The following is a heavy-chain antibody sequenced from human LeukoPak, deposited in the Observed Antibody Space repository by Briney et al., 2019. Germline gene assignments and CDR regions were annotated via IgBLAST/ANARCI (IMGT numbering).Heavy chain of an antibody. CDR2: INTSNGNA. D-gene: IGHD3-10*01. V-gene: IGHV1-3*04. CDR3: ARVPLHDSNKYYYPH. J-gene: IGHJ1*01. CDR1: GYTFTDYG. Sequence: ASVKVSCKASGYTFTDYGMHWVRQAPGQGPEWMAWINTSNGNAKYSEKFQGRVTITRDTSASTAYMDLSSLRSEDTAVYYCARVPLHDSNKYYYPHWGQGTVVTVSS.